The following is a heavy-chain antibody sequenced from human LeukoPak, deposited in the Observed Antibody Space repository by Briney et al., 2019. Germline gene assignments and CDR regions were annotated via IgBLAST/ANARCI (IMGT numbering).Heavy chain of an antibody. D-gene: IGHD6-19*01. CDR2: ISDTGRLS. CDR1: GFTFSSSA. J-gene: IGHJ4*02. Sequence: QPGGSLRLSCAASGFTFSSSAISWVRQAPGKGLEWVTAISDTGRLSYCADSVNGRFTISRDNSKNTLSLQMNSLRAEDTAVYYCTKSHGYTSGWYGGYWGQGTLVTVSS. V-gene: IGHV3-23*01. CDR3: TKSHGYTSGWYGGY.